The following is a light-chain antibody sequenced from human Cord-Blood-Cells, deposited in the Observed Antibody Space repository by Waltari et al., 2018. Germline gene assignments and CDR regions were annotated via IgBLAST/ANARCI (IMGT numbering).Light chain of an antibody. V-gene: IGLV2-11*01. Sequence: QSALTQPRSVSGSPGQSVTISCTGTSSDVGGYNYVSWYQQHPGKAPKLMIYDVSKRPSGVPDRFSGSKSGNTASLTISGLQAEDDADYYCCSYAGSSYWVFGGGTKLTVL. J-gene: IGLJ3*02. CDR1: SSDVGGYNY. CDR3: CSYAGSSYWV. CDR2: DVS.